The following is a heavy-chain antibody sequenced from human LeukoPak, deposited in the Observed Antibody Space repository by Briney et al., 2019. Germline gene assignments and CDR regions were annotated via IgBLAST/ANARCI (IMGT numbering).Heavy chain of an antibody. CDR2: IKSKTDGGTT. V-gene: IGHV3-15*01. D-gene: IGHD4-17*01. CDR1: GFTFRSYA. CDR3: TTRGDYGPYYFDY. J-gene: IGHJ4*02. Sequence: PGGSLRLSCAASGFTFRSYAMSWVRQAPGKGLEWVGRIKSKTDGGTTDYAAPVKGRFTISRDDSKNTLYLQMNSLKTEDTAVYYCTTRGDYGPYYFDYWGQGTLVTVSS.